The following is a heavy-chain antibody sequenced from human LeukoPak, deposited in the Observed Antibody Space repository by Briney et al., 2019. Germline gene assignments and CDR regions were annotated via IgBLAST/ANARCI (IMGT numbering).Heavy chain of an antibody. V-gene: IGHV3-21*01. CDR3: ARAGVPPATTTVDI. CDR2: ISRSGSYI. J-gene: IGHJ3*02. D-gene: IGHD2-2*01. Sequence: GGSLRLSCAASGFTFSSYNMNWVRQAPGKGLVWVSSISRSGSYIYYADSVKGRFTISRDNAKNPLYLQMNSLRAEDTAVYYCARAGVPPATTTVDIWGQGTMVTVSS. CDR1: GFTFSSYN.